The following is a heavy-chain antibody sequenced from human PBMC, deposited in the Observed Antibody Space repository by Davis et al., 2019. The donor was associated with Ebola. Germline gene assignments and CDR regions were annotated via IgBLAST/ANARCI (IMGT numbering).Heavy chain of an antibody. J-gene: IGHJ4*02. CDR1: GFTFSSYW. CDR3: ARRYCSSTSCFIGVAYYFDY. CDR2: IKQDGSEK. D-gene: IGHD2-2*01. V-gene: IGHV3-7*03. Sequence: PGGSLRLSCAASGFTFSSYWMSWVRQAPGKGLEWVANIKQDGSEKYYVDSVKGRFTISRDNAKNSLYLQMNSLRAEDTAVYYCARRYCSSTSCFIGVAYYFDYWGQGTLVTVSS.